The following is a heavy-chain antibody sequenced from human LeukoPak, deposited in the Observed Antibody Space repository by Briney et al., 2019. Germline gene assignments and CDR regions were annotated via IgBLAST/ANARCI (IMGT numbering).Heavy chain of an antibody. J-gene: IGHJ1*01. V-gene: IGHV4-59*01. Sequence: PSETLSLTCTVSGGSISSYYWSWIRQPPGKGLEWIGYIYYSGSTNYNPSLKSRVTISVDTSKNQFSLKLSSVTAADTAVYYCARMDIVTELYFQHWGQAPWSPSPQ. CDR2: IYYSGST. D-gene: IGHD5-12*01. CDR3: ARMDIVTELYFQH. CDR1: GGSISSYY.